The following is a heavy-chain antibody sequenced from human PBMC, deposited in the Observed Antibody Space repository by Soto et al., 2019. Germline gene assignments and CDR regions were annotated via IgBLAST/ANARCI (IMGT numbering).Heavy chain of an antibody. Sequence: EVQLLESGRGLVQPGGSLRLSCAASGFTFSSYAMSWVRQAPGKGLEWVSAISGSGGSTYYADSVKGRFTISRDNSKNTLYLQMNSLRAEDTAVYYCAKGVAAQPRRNWFDPWGQGTLVTVSS. CDR3: AKGVAAQPRRNWFDP. J-gene: IGHJ5*02. CDR2: ISGSGGST. D-gene: IGHD6-6*01. V-gene: IGHV3-23*01. CDR1: GFTFSSYA.